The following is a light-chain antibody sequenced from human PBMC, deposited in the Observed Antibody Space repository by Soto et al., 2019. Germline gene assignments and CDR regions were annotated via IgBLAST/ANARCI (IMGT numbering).Light chain of an antibody. V-gene: IGLV1-47*01. CDR2: KDN. J-gene: IGLJ1*01. CDR3: AAWDNSLSGLYV. CDR1: SSNIGSNY. Sequence: QSVLTQPPSASGTPGQRITISCSGSSSNIGSNYVYWYQKFPGTAPKLLMYKDNHRPSGVPDRFSGSKSGTSASLAISGLRSEDEADYYCAAWDNSLSGLYVFGTGTKVTVL.